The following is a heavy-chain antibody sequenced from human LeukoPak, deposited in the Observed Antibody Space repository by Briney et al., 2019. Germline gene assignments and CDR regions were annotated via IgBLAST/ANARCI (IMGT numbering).Heavy chain of an antibody. J-gene: IGHJ4*02. Sequence: ASVKVSCKASGYTFTTYGISWVRQAPGQGLEWMGWISTYNGDTNYAQNVQGRVTMTTDTSTSTAYMELRSLRSDDTAVYYCARDIGIYDYYGSGTCDYWGQGTLVTVSS. D-gene: IGHD3-10*01. V-gene: IGHV1-18*01. CDR1: GYTFTTYG. CDR3: ARDIGIYDYYGSGTCDY. CDR2: ISTYNGDT.